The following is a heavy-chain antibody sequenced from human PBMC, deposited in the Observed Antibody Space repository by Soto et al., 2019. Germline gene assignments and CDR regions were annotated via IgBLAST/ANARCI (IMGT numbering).Heavy chain of an antibody. CDR2: ISYDGSNK. J-gene: IGHJ4*02. D-gene: IGHD5-18*01. V-gene: IGHV3-30-3*01. Sequence: QVQLVESGGGVVQPGRSLRLSCAASGFTFSSYAMHWVRQAPGKGLEWVAVISYDGSNKYYADSVKGRFTISRVNSKNTLYLQMNSLRAEDTAVYYCASPRRGYSYGADYWGQGTLVTVSS. CDR1: GFTFSSYA. CDR3: ASPRRGYSYGADY.